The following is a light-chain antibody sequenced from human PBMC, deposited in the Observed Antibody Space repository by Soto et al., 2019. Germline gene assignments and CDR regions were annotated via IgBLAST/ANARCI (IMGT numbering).Light chain of an antibody. CDR2: GAS. V-gene: IGKV3-20*01. J-gene: IGKJ2*01. Sequence: DIVLTQSPGTLSLFPGERATLSCRASQSVSSNYLAWFQQKPGQAPRLLIHGASSRAAGIPDRFSGSGSGTDFTLSISRLETEDFAVYYCQQYVSSPYTFGQGTKLEIK. CDR1: QSVSSNY. CDR3: QQYVSSPYT.